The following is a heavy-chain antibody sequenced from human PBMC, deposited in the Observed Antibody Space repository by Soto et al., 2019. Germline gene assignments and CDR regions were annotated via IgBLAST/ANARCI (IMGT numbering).Heavy chain of an antibody. J-gene: IGHJ5*02. D-gene: IGHD2-2*01. Sequence: PGGSLRLSCAASGFTFSSYSMNWVRQAPGKGLEWVSYISSSSSTIYYADSVKGRFTISRDNAKNSLYLQMNSLRAEDTAVYYCAREHVPADMHSRWFDPWGQGTLVTVS. CDR2: ISSSSSTI. V-gene: IGHV3-48*01. CDR3: AREHVPADMHSRWFDP. CDR1: GFTFSSYS.